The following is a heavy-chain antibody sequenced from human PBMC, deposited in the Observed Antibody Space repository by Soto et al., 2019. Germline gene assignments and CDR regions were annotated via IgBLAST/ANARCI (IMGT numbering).Heavy chain of an antibody. Sequence: GGSLRLSCAASGFIFTNYAMHWVRQAPGKGLEWVAVISYDGSSQFYADSVKGRFTISRDNAKNSLYLQMNSLRAEDTALYYCAKGWLRKYYYYGMDVWGQGTTVTVSS. CDR2: ISYDGSSQ. J-gene: IGHJ6*02. CDR3: AKGWLRKYYYYGMDV. CDR1: GFIFTNYA. D-gene: IGHD5-12*01. V-gene: IGHV3-30-3*01.